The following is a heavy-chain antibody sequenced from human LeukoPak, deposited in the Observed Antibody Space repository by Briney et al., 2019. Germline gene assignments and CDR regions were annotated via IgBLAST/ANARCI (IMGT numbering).Heavy chain of an antibody. CDR1: GFTFSSYG. CDR2: IRYDGSNK. J-gene: IGHJ3*01. D-gene: IGHD6-13*01. Sequence: GGSLRLSCAASGFTFSSYGMHWVRQAPGKGLEWVAFIRYDGSNKYYADSVKGRFTISRDNSKNTLYLQMNSLTAEDTAVYYCAKDHSSTRAAAGLWGQGTMVTVSS. CDR3: AKDHSSTRAAAGL. V-gene: IGHV3-30*02.